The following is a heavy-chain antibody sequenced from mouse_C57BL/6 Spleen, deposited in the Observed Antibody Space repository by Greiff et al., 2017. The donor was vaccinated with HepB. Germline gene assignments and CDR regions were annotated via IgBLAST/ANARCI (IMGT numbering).Heavy chain of an antibody. J-gene: IGHJ3*01. Sequence: EVQLQESGPELVKPGASVKIPCKASGYTFTDYNMDWVKQSHGKSLEWIGDINPNNGGTIYNQKFKGKATLTVDKSSSTAYMELRSLTSEDTAVYYCARNYDYDLAWFAYWGQGTLVTVSA. V-gene: IGHV1-18*01. CDR1: GYTFTDYN. CDR3: ARNYDYDLAWFAY. CDR2: INPNNGGT. D-gene: IGHD2-4*01.